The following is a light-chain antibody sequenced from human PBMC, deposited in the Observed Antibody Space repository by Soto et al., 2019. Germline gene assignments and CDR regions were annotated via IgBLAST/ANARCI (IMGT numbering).Light chain of an antibody. CDR1: QDIGND. J-gene: IGKJ2*01. V-gene: IGKV1-6*01. CDR3: LQDYNYPRT. CDR2: VAS. Sequence: AIQMTQSPSSLSASVGDRVTITCRASQDIGNDLGWYQQKPGKAPKLLIYVASTLHIGVPSRFSGSGSGTYFTLTISSLQPEDFGTYYCLQDYNYPRTFGRGTRLEIK.